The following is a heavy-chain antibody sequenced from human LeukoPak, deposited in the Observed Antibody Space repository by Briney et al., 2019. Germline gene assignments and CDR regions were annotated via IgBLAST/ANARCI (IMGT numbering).Heavy chain of an antibody. J-gene: IGHJ3*02. CDR3: ARDAGSSWYWGALDI. Sequence: GGSLRLSCAASAFTFSSYWMHWVRQGPGKGLVWVARISSDGSSTSYADSVKGRFTISRDEAKNSMYLQMNSLRDEDTAVYYCARDAGSSWYWGALDIWGQGTVVTVSS. CDR2: ISSDGSST. D-gene: IGHD6-13*01. CDR1: AFTFSSYW. V-gene: IGHV3-74*01.